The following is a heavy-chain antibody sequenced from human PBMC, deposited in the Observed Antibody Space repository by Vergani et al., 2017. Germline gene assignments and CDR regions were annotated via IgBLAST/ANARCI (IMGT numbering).Heavy chain of an antibody. D-gene: IGHD2-15*01. CDR2: ISGSGGST. CDR1: GFTFSSYA. Sequence: EVQLLESGGGLVQPGGSLRLSCAASGFTFSSYAMSWVRQAPGKGLEWVSAISGSGGSTYYAASVKGRFTISRDNSKNTLYLQMNSLRAEDTAVYYCAKSRIGVCSGGSCYLSDYWGQGTLVTVSS. CDR3: AKSRIGVCSGGSCYLSDY. V-gene: IGHV3-23*01. J-gene: IGHJ4*02.